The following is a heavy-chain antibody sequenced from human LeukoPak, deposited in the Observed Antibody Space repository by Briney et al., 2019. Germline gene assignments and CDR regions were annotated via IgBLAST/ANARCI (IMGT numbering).Heavy chain of an antibody. V-gene: IGHV1-2*04. CDR1: GYTFTGYY. CDR3: ARALAVAGNPYYFDY. J-gene: IGHJ4*02. Sequence: GASVKVSCKASGYTFTGYYMHWGRQAPGQGLEWMGWINPNSGGTNYAQKFQGWVTMTRDTSISTAYMELSRLRSDDTAVYYCARALAVAGNPYYFDYWGQGTLVTVSS. D-gene: IGHD6-19*01. CDR2: INPNSGGT.